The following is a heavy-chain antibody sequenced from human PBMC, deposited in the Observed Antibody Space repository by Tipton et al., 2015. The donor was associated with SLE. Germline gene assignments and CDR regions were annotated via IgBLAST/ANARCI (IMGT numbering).Heavy chain of an antibody. D-gene: IGHD4-17*01. CDR3: AKRPVTTATVYFDD. CDR2: IIDGGTT. J-gene: IGHJ4*02. CDR1: RFTFITNA. V-gene: IGHV3-23*01. Sequence: SLRLSCAASRFTFITNAFSWVRQAPGKGLGLVSSIIDGGTTYYTDSVKGRFTISRDNSKKTLYLQMNSLRAEDTAVYYCAKRPVTTATVYFDDWGQGTLVTVSS.